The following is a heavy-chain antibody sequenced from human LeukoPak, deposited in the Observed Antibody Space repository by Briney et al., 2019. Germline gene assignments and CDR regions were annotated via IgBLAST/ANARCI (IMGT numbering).Heavy chain of an antibody. J-gene: IGHJ5*02. CDR2: IYTSGST. V-gene: IGHV4-4*07. D-gene: IGHD2-15*01. CDR1: GGSISSYY. Sequence: SETLSLTCTVSGGSISSYYLSWIRQPAGKGLEWIGRIYTSGSTNYNPSLKSRVTMSVDTSKNQFSLKLSSVTAADTAVYYCARDIVVVVAAINWFDPWGQGTLVTVSP. CDR3: ARDIVVVVAAINWFDP.